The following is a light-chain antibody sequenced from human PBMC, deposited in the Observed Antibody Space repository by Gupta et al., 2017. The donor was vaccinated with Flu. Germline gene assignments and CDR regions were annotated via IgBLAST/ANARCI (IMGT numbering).Light chain of an antibody. CDR3: QVWDRTTVI. CDR1: KLENRF. CDR2: KDD. Sequence: SYELTQPPPVSVSPGQTASITCSGDKLENRFVSWYQQKPRQSPVLVIYKDDKRPSGIPERFSGSNSGNTAPLTIRGTQAVDEADYYCQVWDRTTVIFGGGTKLTVL. V-gene: IGLV3-1*01. J-gene: IGLJ2*01.